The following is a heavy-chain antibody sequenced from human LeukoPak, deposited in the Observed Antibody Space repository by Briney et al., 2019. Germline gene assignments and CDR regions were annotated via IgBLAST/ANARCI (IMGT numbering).Heavy chain of an antibody. CDR2: ISGNGGST. Sequence: GGSLRLSCAASGFTFSGYAMSWVRQAPGKGLEWVSAISGNGGSTNYADSVKGRFTISRDNSKNTLYLQMNSLRAEDTAVYYCAKDLSGVFDIWGQGTMVTVSS. V-gene: IGHV3-23*01. CDR1: GFTFSGYA. D-gene: IGHD2-8*01. J-gene: IGHJ3*02. CDR3: AKDLSGVFDI.